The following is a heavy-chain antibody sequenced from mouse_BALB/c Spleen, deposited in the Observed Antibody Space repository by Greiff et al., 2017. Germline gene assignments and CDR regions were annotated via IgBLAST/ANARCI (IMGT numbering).Heavy chain of an antibody. CDR2: INPSSGYT. CDR3: AITDMYDAKAY. Sequence: VQLQQSGAVLARPGASVKMSCKASGYTFTSYTMHWVKQRPGQGLEWIGYINPSSGYTNYNQKFKDKATMTADTSSSTAYMQLSSLTSEDSAVYYCAITDMYDAKAYWGQGTSVTVSA. D-gene: IGHD2-14*01. J-gene: IGHJ4*01. CDR1: GYTFTSYT. V-gene: IGHV1-4*01.